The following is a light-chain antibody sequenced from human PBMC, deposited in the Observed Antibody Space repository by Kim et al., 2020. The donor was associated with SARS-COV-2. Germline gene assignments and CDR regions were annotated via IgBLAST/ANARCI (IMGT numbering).Light chain of an antibody. J-gene: IGKJ4*01. Sequence: DIQMTQSPSSLAASVGDRVTIACRASQSISTYLNWYQQKPGKAPKLLIYAASSLQSGVPSRFSGSGSGTDFTLTISSLPLENFATYYCQQSHTTPLLTFGGGTKLEI. CDR2: AAS. V-gene: IGKV1-39*01. CDR3: QQSHTTPLLT. CDR1: QSISTY.